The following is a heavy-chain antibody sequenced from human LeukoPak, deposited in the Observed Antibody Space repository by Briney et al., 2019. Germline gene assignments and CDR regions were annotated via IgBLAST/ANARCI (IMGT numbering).Heavy chain of an antibody. Sequence: SETLSLTCAVSGYSISSGYYWGWIRQPPGKGLEWIGSIYHSGSTYYNPSLKSRVTISVDTSKNQFSLKLSSVTAAETAVYYCARQGSGWYFDLWGRGTLVTVSS. CDR1: GYSISSGYY. J-gene: IGHJ2*01. V-gene: IGHV4-38-2*01. CDR2: IYHSGST. CDR3: ARQGSGWYFDL.